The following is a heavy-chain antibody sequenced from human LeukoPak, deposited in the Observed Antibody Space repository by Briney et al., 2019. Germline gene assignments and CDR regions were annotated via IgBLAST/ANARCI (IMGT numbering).Heavy chain of an antibody. D-gene: IGHD3-3*01. V-gene: IGHV3-53*01. CDR1: GFTVSSSY. CDR3: ARSITIFGVVANYFDP. J-gene: IGHJ5*02. CDR2: IYGSGST. Sequence: GGSVRLSCAASGFTVSSSYMSWVRQAPGKGLEWVSTIYGSGSTFYADSVKGRFTISRDNPKSTVYLQINSLRAEDTAVYYCARSITIFGVVANYFDPWGQGTLVTVSS.